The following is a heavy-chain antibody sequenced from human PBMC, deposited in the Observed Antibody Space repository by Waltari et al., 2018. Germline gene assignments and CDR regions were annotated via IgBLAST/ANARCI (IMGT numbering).Heavy chain of an antibody. V-gene: IGHV4-34*01. CDR2: INHSGST. CDR1: GGSFSGYY. Sequence: QVQLQQWGAGLLKPSETLSLTCAVYGGSFSGYYWSWIRQPPGKGLEWIGEINHSGSTNYNPSIKSRVTISVDTSKNQFSLKLSSVTAADTAVYYCARGWGGSYYFDYWGQGTLVTVSS. D-gene: IGHD1-26*01. J-gene: IGHJ4*02. CDR3: ARGWGGSYYFDY.